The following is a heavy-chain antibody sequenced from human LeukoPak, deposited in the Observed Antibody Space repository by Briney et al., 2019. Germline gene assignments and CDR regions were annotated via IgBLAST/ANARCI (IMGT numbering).Heavy chain of an antibody. CDR2: INPNSGGT. CDR1: GYTFTGYF. V-gene: IGHV1-2*02. Sequence: ASVKVSCKASGYTFTGYFIHWVRQAPGQGLERMGWINPNSGGTNYAQKFQGRVTMTRDTSISTAYMELSRLRSDDTAVYYCATSPGAYYYDSSGYSWFDPWGQGTLVTVSS. J-gene: IGHJ5*02. CDR3: ATSPGAYYYDSSGYSWFDP. D-gene: IGHD3-22*01.